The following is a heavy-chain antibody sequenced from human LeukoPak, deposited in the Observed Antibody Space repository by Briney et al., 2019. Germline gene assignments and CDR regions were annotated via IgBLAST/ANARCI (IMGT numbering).Heavy chain of an antibody. Sequence: SETLSLTCTVSGGSISGYYWSWIRQPPGEGLKWIGYIYYSGSTNYNPPLKRRVTISLDTSKSQFSLKLSSVTAADTALYYCARAPGQYYYYGMDVWGQGTTVTVSS. D-gene: IGHD4-11*01. CDR2: IYYSGST. J-gene: IGHJ6*02. V-gene: IGHV4-59*01. CDR3: ARAPGQYYYYGMDV. CDR1: GGSISGYY.